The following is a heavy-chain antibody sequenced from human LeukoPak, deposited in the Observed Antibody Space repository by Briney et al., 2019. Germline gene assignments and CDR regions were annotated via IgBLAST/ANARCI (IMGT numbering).Heavy chain of an antibody. Sequence: GGSLRLSCVTSGFTFSTYSMNWVRQAPGEGLESIAYISGSGSPIYYAASVKGRFTISRDNADNSVYLQMNNLRDEDTAVYYCATSGGSRAYWYFELWGRGTLVTVSS. J-gene: IGHJ2*01. CDR1: GFTFSTYS. V-gene: IGHV3-48*02. CDR2: ISGSGSPI. CDR3: ATSGGSRAYWYFEL. D-gene: IGHD3-16*01.